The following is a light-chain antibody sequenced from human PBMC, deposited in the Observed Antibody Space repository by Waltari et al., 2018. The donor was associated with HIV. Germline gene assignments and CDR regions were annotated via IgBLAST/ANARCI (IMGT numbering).Light chain of an antibody. J-gene: IGLJ3*02. CDR3: SSYAGSNWV. Sequence: QSALTQPPSASGSPGQSVTISRPGTSSDVGGYNYVSWYQQHPGKAPKFIIYEVSKRPSGVPDRFSGSKSGNTASLTVSGLQAEDEADYYCSSYAGSNWVFGGGTKLTVL. V-gene: IGLV2-8*01. CDR2: EVS. CDR1: SSDVGGYNY.